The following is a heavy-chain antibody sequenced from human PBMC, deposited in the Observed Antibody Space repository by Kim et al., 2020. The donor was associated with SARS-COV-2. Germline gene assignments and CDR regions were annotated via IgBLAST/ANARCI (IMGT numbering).Heavy chain of an antibody. CDR1: GFTFSSYA. V-gene: IGHV3-30-3*01. CDR2: ISYDGSNK. D-gene: IGHD3-22*01. Sequence: GGSLRLSCAASGFTFSSYAMHWVRQAPGKGLEWVAVISYDGSNKYYADSVKGRFTISRDNSKNTLYLQMNSLRAEDTAVYYCARSQVIGPAWYYYDSSGYYTFDYWGQGTLVTVSS. CDR3: ARSQVIGPAWYYYDSSGYYTFDY. J-gene: IGHJ4*02.